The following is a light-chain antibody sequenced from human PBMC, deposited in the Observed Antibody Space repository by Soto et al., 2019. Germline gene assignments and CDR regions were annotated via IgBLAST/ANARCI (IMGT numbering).Light chain of an antibody. Sequence: DIVLTQSPGTLSLSPGDGATLSCRASETVSSSYLAWYQQKPGQAPRLLIYGASSRATGIPDRFSGSGSGTEFTLTISSLQSEDLAVYYCQQYDNWPLTFGPGTKVDIK. V-gene: IGKV3-20*01. CDR3: QQYDNWPLT. CDR1: ETVSSSY. CDR2: GAS. J-gene: IGKJ3*01.